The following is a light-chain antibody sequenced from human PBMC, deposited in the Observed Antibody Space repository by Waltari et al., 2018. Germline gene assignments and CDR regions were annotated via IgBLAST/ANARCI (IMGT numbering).Light chain of an antibody. Sequence: QSALTQPASVSGSPGPSITISCTGTSSDVGCYKYVPWYQQHPGKAPKLMIYDVSERPSGVSNRFSGSKSANTASLTIAGLQAEDEADYYCCSYAGSGTYVFGTGTKVTVL. V-gene: IGLV2-23*02. CDR2: DVS. J-gene: IGLJ1*01. CDR3: CSYAGSGTYV. CDR1: SSDVGCYKY.